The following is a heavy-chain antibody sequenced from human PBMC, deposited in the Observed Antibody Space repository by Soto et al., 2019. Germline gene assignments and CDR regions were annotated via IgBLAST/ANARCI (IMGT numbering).Heavy chain of an antibody. Sequence: SQTLSLTCAISGDSVSSNSAAWNWIRQSPSRGLEWLGRTYYRSKWYNDYAVSVKSRITINPDTSKNQFSLQLNSVTPEDTAVYYCARLIAVAGTNYYYYSGMDVWGQGTTVTVSS. CDR3: ARLIAVAGTNYYYYSGMDV. D-gene: IGHD6-19*01. CDR1: GDSVSSNSAA. J-gene: IGHJ6*02. CDR2: TYYRSKWYN. V-gene: IGHV6-1*01.